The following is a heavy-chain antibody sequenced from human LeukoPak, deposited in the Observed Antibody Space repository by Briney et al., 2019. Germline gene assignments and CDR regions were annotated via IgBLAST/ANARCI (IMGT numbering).Heavy chain of an antibody. Sequence: GGSLRLSCAASGFTFSSYSMNWVRQAPGKGLEWVSSISSSSSYIYYADSMKGRFTISRDNAKNSLYLQMNSLRAEDTAVYYCARVGVPLGYCSSTSCLTPLDYWGQGTLVTVSS. V-gene: IGHV3-21*01. CDR1: GFTFSSYS. CDR3: ARVGVPLGYCSSTSCLTPLDY. D-gene: IGHD2-2*01. J-gene: IGHJ4*02. CDR2: ISSSSSYI.